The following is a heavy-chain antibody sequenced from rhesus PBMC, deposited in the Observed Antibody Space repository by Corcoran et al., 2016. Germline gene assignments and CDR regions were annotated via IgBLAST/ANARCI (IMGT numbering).Heavy chain of an antibody. CDR1: GYSFTSSW. J-gene: IGHJ4*01. CDR3: AKRVYSWNNYYFDY. V-gene: IGHV5S1*01. Sequence: EVQLVQSGAEVKRPGESLRISCKTSGYSFTSSWISWVRQLPGKGLEWMGSIYPGDSDTRYSPSFQGQVTISAVKSISTTYRQWSSLKASDTATYYCAKRVYSWNNYYFDYWGQGVLVTVSS. CDR2: IYPGDSDT. D-gene: IGHD1-20*01.